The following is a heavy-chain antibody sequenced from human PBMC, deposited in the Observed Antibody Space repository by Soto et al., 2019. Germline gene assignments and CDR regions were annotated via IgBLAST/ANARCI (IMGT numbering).Heavy chain of an antibody. Sequence: QTLSLTCAISGDSVSGNSAAWNWIRQSPSRGLEWLGRTYYRSKWYNDYAVSVKSRISINPDTFKNQFSLQLSSVTPEDTAVYYCARDLYSSGWYWFDPWGQGTLVTSP. V-gene: IGHV6-1*01. CDR2: TYYRSKWYN. CDR1: GDSVSGNSAA. J-gene: IGHJ5*02. D-gene: IGHD6-19*01. CDR3: ARDLYSSGWYWFDP.